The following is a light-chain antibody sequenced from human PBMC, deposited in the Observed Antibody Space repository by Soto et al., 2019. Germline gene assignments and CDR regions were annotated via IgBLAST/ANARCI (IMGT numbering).Light chain of an antibody. CDR2: GAS. CDR1: QSVTSNY. V-gene: IGKV3-20*01. J-gene: IGKJ2*01. CDR3: QQYDNWPYT. Sequence: EIVLTQSPGTLSLSPGERATLSCRASQSVTSNYLAWYQQKPGQAPSRLIYGASSRATGISDRFSGSGSGTDFTLTISSLQSEDFAVYFCQQYDNWPYTFGQGTKVDIK.